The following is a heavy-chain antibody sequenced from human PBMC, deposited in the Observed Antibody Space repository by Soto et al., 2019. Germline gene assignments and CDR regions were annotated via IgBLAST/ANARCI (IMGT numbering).Heavy chain of an antibody. CDR1: GFTFSGYW. V-gene: IGHV3-7*01. J-gene: IGHJ4*02. Sequence: GGSLRLSCAASGFTFSGYWTSWVRQAPGKGLEWVANIKQDGSEKYYVDSVKGRFTISRDNAKNSLYLLMNSLRAEDTAVYYCAKNNRYCSSTNCFVFDYWGQGTLVTVSS. CDR3: AKNNRYCSSTNCFVFDY. CDR2: IKQDGSEK. D-gene: IGHD2-2*01.